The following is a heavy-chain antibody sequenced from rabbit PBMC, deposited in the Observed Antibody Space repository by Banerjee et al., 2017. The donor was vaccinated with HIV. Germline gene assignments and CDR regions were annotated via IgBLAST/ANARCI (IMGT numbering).Heavy chain of an antibody. J-gene: IGHJ6*01. V-gene: IGHV1S40*01. CDR2: IYADSGST. D-gene: IGHD6-1*01. CDR1: GFSFSSGYY. Sequence: QSLEESGGDLVKPGASLTLTCTASGFSFSSGYYMCWVRQAPGKGLEWIACIYADSGSTYYASWAKGRFTISKTSSTTMTLQMTSLTAADTATYFCARDKDDYDVDGYGRFGLWGPGTLVTVS. CDR3: ARDKDDYDVDGYGRFGL.